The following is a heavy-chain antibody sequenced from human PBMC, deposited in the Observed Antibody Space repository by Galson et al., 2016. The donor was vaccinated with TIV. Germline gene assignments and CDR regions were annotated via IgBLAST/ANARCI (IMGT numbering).Heavy chain of an antibody. CDR1: GGRLSTYS. CDR2: IIPIPGIA. Sequence: SVKVSCKASGGRLSTYSINWVRQAPGQGLEWMGRIIPIPGIADYAQKLQDRVTITADTSTSTAYMDLSSLKSEDSAFYYCAKDMDKGGSGWPIDYWGQGTLVTVSS. J-gene: IGHJ4*02. D-gene: IGHD6-19*01. CDR3: AKDMDKGGSGWPIDY. V-gene: IGHV1-69*04.